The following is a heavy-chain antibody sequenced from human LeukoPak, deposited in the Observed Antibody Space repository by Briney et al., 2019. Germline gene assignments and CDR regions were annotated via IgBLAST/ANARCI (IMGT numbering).Heavy chain of an antibody. J-gene: IGHJ6*03. CDR2: INPSSGGT. D-gene: IGHD2-15*01. CDR1: VYTLTGYY. Sequence: ASVKGSCKPSVYTLTGYYIHWVRQAPGQGLEWTGWINPSSGGTNYPQNFQGRVTMTRDTSLSTASMEVSGLRSDDTAVYYCARGVVAATFYYYMDVWDKGTTVTVSS. CDR3: ARGVVAATFYYYMDV. V-gene: IGHV1-2*02.